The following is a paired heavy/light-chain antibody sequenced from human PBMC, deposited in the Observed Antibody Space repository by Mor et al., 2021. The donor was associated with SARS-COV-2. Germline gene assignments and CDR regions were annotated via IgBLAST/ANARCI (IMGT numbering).Light chain of an antibody. J-gene: IGKJ4*01. CDR2: GIL. Sequence: EIVLTQSPDTLSLSPGETGTLSCRASQSVTTYLAWYQQKPGQPPRLLIHGILTRATGIPDRFSASGSGTDFTLTISRLEPEDFAVYYCQHYAGSPTYFGSPTFGGGTKVEIK. V-gene: IGKV3-20*01. CDR3: QHYAGSPTYFGSPT. CDR1: QSVTTY.
Heavy chain of an antibody. CDR1: GFTLNNHP. CDR2: ISSSGTT. CDR3: ARSSNWNDAPNWFDP. V-gene: IGHV3-48*02. Sequence: EVQLVESGGDLVQPGGSLRLSCAASGFTLNNHPMNWLRQAPGKGLEWVSYISSSGTTYYADSVRGRFSISRDNAKNSLYLQMNGLRDEDTAIYYCARSSNWNDAPNWFDPWGQGTLVTVSS. J-gene: IGHJ5*02. D-gene: IGHD1-1*01.